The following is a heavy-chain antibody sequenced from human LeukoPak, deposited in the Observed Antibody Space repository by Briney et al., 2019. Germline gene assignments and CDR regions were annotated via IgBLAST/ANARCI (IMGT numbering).Heavy chain of an antibody. CDR1: GYTFTNYY. Sequence: ASVKVSCKASGYTFTNYYIHWVRQAPGQGLEWMGWIHPNSGGTNYAQKFKGRVTMTRDTSINTAYLVLSRLRSDDTAIYYCARGGGTFFGVLNDRGQGTLVTVSP. CDR3: ARGGGTFFGVLND. CDR2: IHPNSGGT. D-gene: IGHD3-3*01. J-gene: IGHJ4*02. V-gene: IGHV1-2*02.